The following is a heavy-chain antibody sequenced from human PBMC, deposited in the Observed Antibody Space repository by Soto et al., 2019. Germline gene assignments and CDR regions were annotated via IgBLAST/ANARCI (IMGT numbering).Heavy chain of an antibody. V-gene: IGHV4-39*01. CDR1: GGSIGTSAYY. Sequence: LSLTCAVSGGSIGTSAYYWGWIRQAPGKGLEWIGSINHSGNTYLSPSLKDRVTMSVDTSKNSFSLKLRSATAADTGLYYCSRRAPEGFDPWGQGTLVTVSS. CDR2: INHSGNT. CDR3: SRRAPEGFDP. J-gene: IGHJ5*02.